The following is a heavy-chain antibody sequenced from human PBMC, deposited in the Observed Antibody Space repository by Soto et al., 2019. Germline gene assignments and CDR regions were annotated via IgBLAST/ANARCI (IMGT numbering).Heavy chain of an antibody. J-gene: IGHJ5*02. V-gene: IGHV3-21*01. CDR1: GFTFSSYS. Sequence: PGGSLRLSXAASGFTFSSYSMNWVRQPPGKGLEWVSSISGSSSNMYYADSVKGRFTISRDNAKNSLYLQMNGLRAEDTAVYYCAKDPNYDFWSGYSGSGWFDPWGQGTLVTVSS. D-gene: IGHD3-3*01. CDR2: ISGSSSNM. CDR3: AKDPNYDFWSGYSGSGWFDP.